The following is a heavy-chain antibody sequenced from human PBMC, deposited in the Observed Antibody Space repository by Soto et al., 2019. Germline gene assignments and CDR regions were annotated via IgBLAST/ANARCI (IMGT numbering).Heavy chain of an antibody. CDR2: ISFDGNKK. CDR3: GSDRRFGDGYNFGFDY. Sequence: QVQLVESGGGVVQPGRSLRLSCTASGFTFSSYTMHWVRQAPGKGLEWVALISFDGNKKYYADSVKDRFTVSRDNSKIRLYVQLNSLRPEDTAVYYCGSDRRFGDGYNFGFDYWGQGTLVTVSS. CDR1: GFTFSSYT. D-gene: IGHD5-12*01. V-gene: IGHV3-30-3*01. J-gene: IGHJ4*02.